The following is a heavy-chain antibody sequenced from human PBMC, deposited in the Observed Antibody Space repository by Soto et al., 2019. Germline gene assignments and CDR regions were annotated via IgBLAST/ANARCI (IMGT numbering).Heavy chain of an antibody. CDR3: ARGDGGTSVDY. V-gene: IGHV4-4*02. D-gene: IGHD1-7*01. CDR1: GGSFTSNNW. Sequence: PSESLSLTCAVSGGSFTSNNWWTWVRPPPGQGLEWIGVIYRTGSTNYNPSLKSRVTISLDNTENQFSLKVTSLTAADTAVYYCARGDGGTSVDYWGQGTLVTVSS. CDR2: IYRTGST. J-gene: IGHJ4*02.